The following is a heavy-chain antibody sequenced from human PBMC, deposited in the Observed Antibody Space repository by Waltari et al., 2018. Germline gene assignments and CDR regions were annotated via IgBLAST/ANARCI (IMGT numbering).Heavy chain of an antibody. CDR3: ARDDFSSGWYFVDY. V-gene: IGHV4-59*01. D-gene: IGHD6-19*01. Sequence: QVQLQESGPGLVKPSETLSLTCTVSGGSISSYYWSWIRQPPGKGLEWIGYIYYSGSTNYNPSLKSRVTISVDTSKNQFSLKLSSVTAADTAVYYCARDDFSSGWYFVDYWGQGTLVTVSS. CDR1: GGSISSYY. J-gene: IGHJ4*02. CDR2: IYYSGST.